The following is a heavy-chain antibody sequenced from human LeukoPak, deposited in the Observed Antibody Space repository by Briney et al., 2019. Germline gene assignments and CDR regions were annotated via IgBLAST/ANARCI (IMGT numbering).Heavy chain of an antibody. Sequence: GGSLRLSCAASGFTFSSYGMHWVRQAPGKGLEWVAVISYDGSNKYYADSVKGRFTISRDNSKNTLYLQMNSLRAEDTAVYYCAKGGPGDALYGITFGGVIVKGGPLAYWGREPWSPSPQ. CDR1: GFTFSSYG. CDR3: AKGGPGDALYGITFGGVIVKGGPLAY. V-gene: IGHV3-30*18. CDR2: ISYDGSNK. D-gene: IGHD3-16*02. J-gene: IGHJ4*02.